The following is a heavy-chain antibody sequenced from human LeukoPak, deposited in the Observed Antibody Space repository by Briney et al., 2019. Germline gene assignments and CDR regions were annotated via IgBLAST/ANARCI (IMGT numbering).Heavy chain of an antibody. CDR1: GYTFANYW. D-gene: IGHD6-13*01. CDR2: IYPGDSRT. J-gene: IGHJ5*02. V-gene: IGHV5-51*01. CDR3: SCRKFSSRWFDP. Sequence: GESLKISCQGSGYTFANYWIGWVRQMPGRGLEWMAVIYPGDSRTRYNPSFQGQVSISVDKSISTAYLQWTSLKALDTAMYYCSCRKFSSRWFDPWGQGTLVTVSS.